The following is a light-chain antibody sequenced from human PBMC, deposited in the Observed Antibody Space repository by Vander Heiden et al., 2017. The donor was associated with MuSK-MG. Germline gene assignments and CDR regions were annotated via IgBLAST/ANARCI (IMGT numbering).Light chain of an antibody. V-gene: IGKV1-39*01. J-gene: IGKJ1*01. CDR2: AAY. CDR1: QSVNTY. CDR3: QQSYNTPRT. Sequence: DNQMTQSPSSLSASVGDRVTITCRASQSVNTYLNWYQQKPGKAPELLIYAAYSLQSGVPSRFSGRGSGTDFTLTISSLQPEDFATYYCQQSYNTPRTFGQGTKVEFK.